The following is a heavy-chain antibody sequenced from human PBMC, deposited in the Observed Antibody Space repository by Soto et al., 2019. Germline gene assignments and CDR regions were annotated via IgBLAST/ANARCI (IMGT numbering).Heavy chain of an antibody. V-gene: IGHV3-30-3*01. CDR1: GFTFSSYA. D-gene: IGHD6-13*01. CDR3: ARPGIAAGELGY. CDR2: ISYDGSNK. J-gene: IGHJ4*02. Sequence: QVQLVESGGGVVQPGRSLRLSCAASGFTFSSYAMHWVRQAPGKGLEWVAVISYDGSNKYYADSVKGRFTISRDNSKNPRDLQLKSLRAEDPAVYYCARPGIAAGELGYWGQGTLVTVSS.